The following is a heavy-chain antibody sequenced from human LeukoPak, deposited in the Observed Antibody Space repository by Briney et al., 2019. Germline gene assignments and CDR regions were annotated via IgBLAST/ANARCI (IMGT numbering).Heavy chain of an antibody. CDR2: IYSSGST. Sequence: SSQSLSLTCTVSDGSISSSSYYWGWIRQPPGNGLEWVGSIYSSGSTSYNPSLKNRATISVDTSKNQFSLKLSSVTAADTAVYYCARLRRVTMVRGVIIFDYWGQGTLVTVSS. D-gene: IGHD3-10*01. CDR1: DGSISSSSYY. CDR3: ARLRRVTMVRGVIIFDY. J-gene: IGHJ4*02. V-gene: IGHV4-39*01.